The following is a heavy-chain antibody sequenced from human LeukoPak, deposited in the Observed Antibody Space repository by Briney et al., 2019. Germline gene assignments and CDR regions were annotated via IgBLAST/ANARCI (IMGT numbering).Heavy chain of an antibody. D-gene: IGHD4-17*01. V-gene: IGHV1-69*06. CDR1: GGTFSSYA. CDR2: VIPIFGTA. CDR3: ARGSPYGDFYFDY. J-gene: IGHJ4*02. Sequence: SVKVSCKASGGTFSSYAISWVRQAPGQGLEWMGGVIPIFGTANYAQKFQGRVTITADKSTSTAYMELSSLRSEDTAVYYCARGSPYGDFYFDYWGQGTLVTVSS.